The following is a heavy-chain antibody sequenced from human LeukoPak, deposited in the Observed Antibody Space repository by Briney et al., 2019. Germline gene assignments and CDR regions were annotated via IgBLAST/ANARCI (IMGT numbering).Heavy chain of an antibody. CDR3: ARDLRGSWYYFDY. V-gene: IGHV4-38-2*02. CDR2: IYHSGST. J-gene: IGHJ4*02. D-gene: IGHD6-13*01. Sequence: SETLSLTCTVSGYSISSGYYWGWIRQPPGKGLEWIGSIYHSGSTYYNPSLKGRVTISVDTSKNQFSLKLSSVTAADTAAYYCARDLRGSWYYFDYWGRGTLVTVSS. CDR1: GYSISSGYY.